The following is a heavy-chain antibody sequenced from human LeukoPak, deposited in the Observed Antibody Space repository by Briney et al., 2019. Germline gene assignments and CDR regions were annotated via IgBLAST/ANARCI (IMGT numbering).Heavy chain of an antibody. J-gene: IGHJ6*03. CDR1: GYTFTGYY. CDR3: ARGTSGGTRSYYYMDV. Sequence: GASVKVSCKASGYTFTGYYMHWVRQAPGQGLEWMGWINPNSGGTNYAQKFQGRVTMTRDTSISTAYMELSRLRSDDTAVYYCARGTSGGTRSYYYMDVWGKGTTVTISS. D-gene: IGHD2-15*01. CDR2: INPNSGGT. V-gene: IGHV1-2*02.